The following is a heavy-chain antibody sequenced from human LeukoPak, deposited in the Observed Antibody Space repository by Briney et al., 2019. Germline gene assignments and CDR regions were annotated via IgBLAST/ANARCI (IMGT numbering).Heavy chain of an antibody. J-gene: IGHJ6*03. D-gene: IGHD3-10*01. CDR1: GFTFSSYG. CDR3: AKVLRGGITMVRGVPNYYYYYYMDV. CDR2: IRYDGSNK. Sequence: GGSLRLSCAASGFTFSSYGMHWVRQAPGKGLEWVAFIRYDGSNKYYADSVKGRFTISRDNSKNTLYLQMNSLRAEDTAVYYCAKVLRGGITMVRGVPNYYYYYYMDVWGKGTTVTISS. V-gene: IGHV3-30*02.